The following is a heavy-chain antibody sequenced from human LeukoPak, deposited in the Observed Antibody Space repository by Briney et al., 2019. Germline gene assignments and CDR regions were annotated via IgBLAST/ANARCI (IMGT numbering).Heavy chain of an antibody. CDR2: IYTSGST. CDR1: GGSISSYY. CDR3: ARSWRSIAVAGNIDYYYMDV. D-gene: IGHD6-19*01. Sequence: SETLSLTCTVSGGSISSYYWSWIRQPPGKGLEWIGYIYTSGSTNYNPSLKSRVTISVDTSKNQFSLKLSSVTAADTAVYYCARSWRSIAVAGNIDYYYMDVWGKGTTVTVSS. J-gene: IGHJ6*03. V-gene: IGHV4-4*09.